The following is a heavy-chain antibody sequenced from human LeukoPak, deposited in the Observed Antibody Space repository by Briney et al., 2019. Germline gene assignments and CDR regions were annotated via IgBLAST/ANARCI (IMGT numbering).Heavy chain of an antibody. J-gene: IGHJ4*02. CDR2: IYYSGST. CDR1: GGSISSYH. Sequence: SETLSLTCTVSGGSISSYHWSWIRQPPGKGLEWIGYIYYSGSTNYNPSLKSRVTISVDTSKNQFSLKLSSVTAADTAVYYCARSAIYHDKRNHFDYWGQGTLVTVSS. V-gene: IGHV4-59*01. CDR3: ARSAIYHDKRNHFDY. D-gene: IGHD3-22*01.